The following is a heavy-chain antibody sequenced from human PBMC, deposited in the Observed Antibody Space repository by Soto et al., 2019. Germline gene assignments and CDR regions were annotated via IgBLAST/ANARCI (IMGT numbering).Heavy chain of an antibody. V-gene: IGHV3-48*02. CDR3: ARVRRNDASDYYGMDV. Sequence: GGSLRLSCAASGFSFSTSTMNWVRQAPGKGLGWVSYISSGSTTIYYADSVKGRFTISRDNGKNSLYLQMNSLRDEDTAVYYCARVRRNDASDYYGMDVWGQGTTVTVSS. CDR1: GFSFSTST. J-gene: IGHJ6*02. D-gene: IGHD1-1*01. CDR2: ISSGSTTI.